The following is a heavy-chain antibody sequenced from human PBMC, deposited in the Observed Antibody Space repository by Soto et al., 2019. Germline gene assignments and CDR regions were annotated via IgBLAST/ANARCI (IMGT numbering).Heavy chain of an antibody. CDR2: IYPGDSDT. D-gene: IGHD3-3*01. CDR1: GYSFTSYW. J-gene: IGHJ6*02. V-gene: IGHV5-51*01. Sequence: PGESLKISCKGSGYSFTSYWIGWVRQMPGKGLEWMGIIYPGDSDTRYSPSFQGQVTISADKSISTAYLQWSSLKASDTAMYYCARVLRFLEWSHRTYYYYGMDVWGQGTTVTVSS. CDR3: ARVLRFLEWSHRTYYYYGMDV.